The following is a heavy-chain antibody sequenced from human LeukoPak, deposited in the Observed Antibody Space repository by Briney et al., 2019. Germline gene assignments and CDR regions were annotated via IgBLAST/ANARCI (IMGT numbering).Heavy chain of an antibody. J-gene: IGHJ6*04. V-gene: IGHV3-33*01. CDR3: ARSCAGDCWPSHYYYYGMDV. Sequence: PGGSLRLACAASGFTFSSYGMHWVRQAPGKGLEWVAVIWYDRSNKYYADSVKGRFTISRDNSKNTLYLQMNSLRAEDTAVYYCARSCAGDCWPSHYYYYGMDVWGKGTTVTVS. D-gene: IGHD2-21*02. CDR1: GFTFSSYG. CDR2: IWYDRSNK.